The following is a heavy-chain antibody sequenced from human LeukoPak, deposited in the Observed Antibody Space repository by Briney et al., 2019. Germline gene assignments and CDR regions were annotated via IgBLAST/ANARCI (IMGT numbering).Heavy chain of an antibody. Sequence: ASVKVSCKASGYTFTSYGISWVRQAPGQGLEWMGWISAYNGNTNYAQKLQGRVTMTTDTSTSTAYMELRSLRSDDTAVYYCARGIPPIRYYSNPRDGYYFDYWGQGTLVTVSS. CDR2: ISAYNGNT. D-gene: IGHD4-11*01. J-gene: IGHJ4*02. CDR1: GYTFTSYG. V-gene: IGHV1-18*01. CDR3: ARGIPPIRYYSNPRDGYYFDY.